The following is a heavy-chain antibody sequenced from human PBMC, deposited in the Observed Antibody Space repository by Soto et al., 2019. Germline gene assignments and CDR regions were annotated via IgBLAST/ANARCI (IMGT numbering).Heavy chain of an antibody. Sequence: PGGSLRLSCAASGFTFSSYAMSWVRQAPGKGLEWVSAISGSGGNTYYADSVKGRFTISRDNSKNTLYLQMNSLRAEDTAVYYCAKKFGYYDSSAYYAYFDYWGQGTLVTVSS. J-gene: IGHJ4*02. D-gene: IGHD3-22*01. CDR1: GFTFSSYA. CDR2: ISGSGGNT. CDR3: AKKFGYYDSSAYYAYFDY. V-gene: IGHV3-23*01.